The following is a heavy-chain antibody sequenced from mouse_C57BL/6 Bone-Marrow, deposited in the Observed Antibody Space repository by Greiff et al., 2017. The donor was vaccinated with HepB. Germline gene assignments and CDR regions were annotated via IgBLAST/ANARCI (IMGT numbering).Heavy chain of an antibody. CDR1: GYAFSSSW. D-gene: IGHD3-2*02. J-gene: IGHJ3*01. CDR2: IYPGDGDT. Sequence: SGPELVKPGASVKISCKASGYAFSSSWMNWVKQRPGKGLEWIGRIYPGDGDTNYNGKFKGKATLTADTSSNTAYMQLSSLTTEDSAIYYCARGQLRHPFAYWGQGTLVTVSA. CDR3: ARGQLRHPFAY. V-gene: IGHV1-82*01.